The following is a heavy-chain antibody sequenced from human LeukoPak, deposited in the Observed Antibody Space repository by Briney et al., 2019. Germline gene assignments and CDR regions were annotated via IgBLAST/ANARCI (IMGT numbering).Heavy chain of an antibody. CDR3: AKDRATTTVTTWSVSD. V-gene: IGHV3-23*01. J-gene: IGHJ4*02. Sequence: GGSLRLSCAASGFTFSSYAMSWVRQAPGKGLEWVSVISGSGGSTYYADSVKGRFTISRDNSKNTLYLQMNSLRAEDTAVYYCAKDRATTTVTTWSVSDWGQGTLVTVSS. D-gene: IGHD4-11*01. CDR1: GFTFSSYA. CDR2: ISGSGGST.